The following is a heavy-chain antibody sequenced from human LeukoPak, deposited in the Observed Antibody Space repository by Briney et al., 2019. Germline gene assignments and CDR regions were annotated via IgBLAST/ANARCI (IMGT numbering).Heavy chain of an antibody. D-gene: IGHD4-23*01. Sequence: PSETLSLTCAVSGGSISISNSNWWSWVRQPPGKGLEWIGEISHSGSTNYNPSLTSRVTISVDKSKNQFSLKLSSVTAADTAVYYCARDLHGGNSFTSDWYFDLWGRGTLVTVSS. CDR2: ISHSGST. V-gene: IGHV4-4*02. CDR1: GGSISISNSNW. CDR3: ARDLHGGNSFTSDWYFDL. J-gene: IGHJ2*01.